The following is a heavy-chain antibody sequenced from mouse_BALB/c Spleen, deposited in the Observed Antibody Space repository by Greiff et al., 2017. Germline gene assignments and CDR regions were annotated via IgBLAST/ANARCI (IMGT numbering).Heavy chain of an antibody. CDR2: INPYNDGT. V-gene: IGHV1-14*01. D-gene: IGHD1-3*01. Sequence: VQLQQSGPELVKPGASVKMSCKASGYTFTSYVMHWVKQEPGQGLEWIGYINPYNDGTKYNEKFKGKATLTSDTSSSTAYMELSSLTSEDSAVYYGARGGITKYFDVGGAGTTVTVSS. J-gene: IGHJ1*01. CDR1: GYTFTSYV. CDR3: ARGGITKYFDV.